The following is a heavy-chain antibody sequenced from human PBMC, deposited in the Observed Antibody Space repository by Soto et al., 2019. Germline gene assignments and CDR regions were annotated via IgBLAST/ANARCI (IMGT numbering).Heavy chain of an antibody. CDR2: ISISKGKT. CDR3: ARNGDIGNFGLDA. J-gene: IGHJ6*02. CDR1: GYTFRNYD. V-gene: IGHV1-18*01. Sequence: QVQLVQSGAEVKRPGASVKVSCKASGYTFRNYDVAWVRRAPGHGLEWMGWISISKGKTYYQESLQGRVTVTMATGTTIAYMEVRRLRSDDSAVYYFARNGDIGNFGLDAWGQGATVSVSS. D-gene: IGHD2-8*01.